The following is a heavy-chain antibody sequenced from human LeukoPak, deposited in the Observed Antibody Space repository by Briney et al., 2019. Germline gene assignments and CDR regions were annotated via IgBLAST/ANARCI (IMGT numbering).Heavy chain of an antibody. Sequence: SETLFLTCTVSGGSISSYYWSWIRQPPGKGLEWIGYIYYSGSTNYNPSLKSRVTISVDTSKNQFPLKLSSVTAADTAVYYCARVGVPAAFDYWGQGTLVTVSS. CDR2: IYYSGST. J-gene: IGHJ4*02. CDR1: GGSISSYY. D-gene: IGHD2-2*01. V-gene: IGHV4-59*01. CDR3: ARVGVPAAFDY.